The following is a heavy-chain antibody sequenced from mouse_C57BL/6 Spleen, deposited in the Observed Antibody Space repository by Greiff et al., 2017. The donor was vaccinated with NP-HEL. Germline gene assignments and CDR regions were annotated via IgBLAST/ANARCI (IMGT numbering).Heavy chain of an antibody. CDR3: ARERPTAVVARGPSYFDY. V-gene: IGHV5-4*01. D-gene: IGHD1-1*01. CDR2: ISDGGSYT. J-gene: IGHJ2*01. CDR1: GFTFSSYA. Sequence: EVKLVESGGGLVKPGGSLKLSCAASGFTFSSYAMSWVRQTPEKRLEWVATISDGGSYTYYPDNVKGRFTISRDNAKNNLYLQMSHLKSEDTAMYYCARERPTAVVARGPSYFDYWGQGTTLTVSS.